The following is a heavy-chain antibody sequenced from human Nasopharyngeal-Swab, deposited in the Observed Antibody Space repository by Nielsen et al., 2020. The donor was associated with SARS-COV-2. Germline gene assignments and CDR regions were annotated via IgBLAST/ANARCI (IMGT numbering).Heavy chain of an antibody. J-gene: IGHJ5*02. CDR1: GFTFDDYA. CDR3: AKDQYNWNDYGWFDP. Sequence: GGSLRLSCSASGFTFDDYAMHWVRQAPGKGLEWVSGISWNSGSIGYADSVKGRFTISRDNAKNSLYLQMNSLRAEDTALYYCAKDQYNWNDYGWFDPWGQGTPVTVSS. CDR2: ISWNSGSI. D-gene: IGHD1-1*01. V-gene: IGHV3-9*01.